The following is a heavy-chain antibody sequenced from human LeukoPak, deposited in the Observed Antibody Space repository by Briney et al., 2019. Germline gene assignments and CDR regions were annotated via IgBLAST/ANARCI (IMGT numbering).Heavy chain of an antibody. CDR3: ARTAVADAFDI. V-gene: IGHV4-59*01. J-gene: IGHJ3*02. Sequence: KASETLSLTCTVSGGSISSSYWGWIRQPPGKGLEWIGYIYYSGSTSYNPSLKSRVTISVDTSKNQFSLKLSSVTAADTAVYYCARTAVADAFDIWGEGTMVTVSS. CDR1: GGSISSSY. CDR2: IYYSGST. D-gene: IGHD6-19*01.